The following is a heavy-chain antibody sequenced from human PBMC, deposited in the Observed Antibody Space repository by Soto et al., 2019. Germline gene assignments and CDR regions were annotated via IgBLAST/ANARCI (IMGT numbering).Heavy chain of an antibody. CDR2: ISAYNGNT. CDR1: GYTFTSYG. CDR3: ARSGSSGYYRTFDY. J-gene: IGHJ4*02. D-gene: IGHD3-22*01. Sequence: ASVKVSCKASGYTFTSYGLNWVRQAPGQGLEWMGWISAYNGNTNYAQKFQGRVTMTTDTSTSTAYMELRSLRSDDTAVYYCARSGSSGYYRTFDYWGQGTLVTVSS. V-gene: IGHV1-18*01.